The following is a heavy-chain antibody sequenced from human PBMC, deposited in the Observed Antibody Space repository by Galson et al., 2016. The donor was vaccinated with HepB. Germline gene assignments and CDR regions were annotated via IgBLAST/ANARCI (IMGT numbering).Heavy chain of an antibody. V-gene: IGHV4-4*02. CDR2: IYHTGTT. CDR1: GGSLSTRNW. CDR3: ANLGYCSGGDCYSVD. J-gene: IGHJ4*02. D-gene: IGHD2-15*01. Sequence: SETLSLTCAVSGGSLSTRNWWSWIRQTPGKGLEWIGDIYHTGTTNYNPSLKSRITMSLDKSKNQFSLKLNSVTAADTAVYYCANLGYCSGGDCYSVDWGQGTMVTVSS.